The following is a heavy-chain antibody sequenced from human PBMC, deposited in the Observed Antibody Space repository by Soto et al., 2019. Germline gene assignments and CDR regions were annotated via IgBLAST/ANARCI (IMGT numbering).Heavy chain of an antibody. CDR3: ASVIRRRELLPWFDP. Sequence: SETLSLTCAVSGGSISSSNWWSWVRQPPGKGLEWIGEIYHSGSTNYNPSLKSRVTISVDKSKNQFSMKLSSVTAADTAVYYCASVIRRRELLPWFDPWGQGTLVTVSS. D-gene: IGHD1-26*01. J-gene: IGHJ5*02. V-gene: IGHV4-4*02. CDR2: IYHSGST. CDR1: GGSISSSNW.